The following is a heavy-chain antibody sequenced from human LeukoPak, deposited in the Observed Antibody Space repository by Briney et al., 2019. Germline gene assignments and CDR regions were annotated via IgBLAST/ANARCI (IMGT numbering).Heavy chain of an antibody. CDR3: ARDYCGGDCYLDNWFDP. CDR2: IYTSGST. J-gene: IGHJ5*02. D-gene: IGHD2-21*01. Sequence: PSETLSLTCTVSGGSISSGSYYWSWIRQPAGKGLEWVGRIYTSGSTNYNPSLKSRVNISVDASKNQFSLKLSSVTGADTAVYYCARDYCGGDCYLDNWFDPWGQGTLVTVSS. V-gene: IGHV4-61*02. CDR1: GGSISSGSYY.